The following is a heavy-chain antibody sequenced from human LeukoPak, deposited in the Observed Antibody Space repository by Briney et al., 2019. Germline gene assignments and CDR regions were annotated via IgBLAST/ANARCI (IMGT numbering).Heavy chain of an antibody. CDR2: ISCTGST. J-gene: IGHJ4*02. V-gene: IGHV4-59*12. CDR1: GGSISSYY. D-gene: IGHD1-1*01. CDR3: ARDKSLRGNWYGNDY. Sequence: RASETLSLTCTVSGGSISSYYWSWIRPPPGKGLEWIGYISCTGSTNYNPSLKRRVTISVDTSKNQFSLKLTSVTAADTAVYYCARDKSLRGNWYGNDYWGQGALVTVSS.